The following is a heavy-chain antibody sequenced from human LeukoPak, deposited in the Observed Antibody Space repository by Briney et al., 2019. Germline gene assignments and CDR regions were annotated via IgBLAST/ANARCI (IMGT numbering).Heavy chain of an antibody. V-gene: IGHV3-33*01. J-gene: IGHJ4*02. D-gene: IGHD2-15*01. CDR2: IWYDGSNK. CDR1: GFTFSSYG. CDR3: ARATGGYCSGGSCYGDYFDY. Sequence: GGSLRLSCAASGFTFSSYGMHWVRQAPGKGLEWVAVIWYDGSNKYYADSVKGRFTISRDNSKNTLYLQMNSLRAEDTAVYYCARATGGYCSGGSCYGDYFDYWGQGTLVTVSS.